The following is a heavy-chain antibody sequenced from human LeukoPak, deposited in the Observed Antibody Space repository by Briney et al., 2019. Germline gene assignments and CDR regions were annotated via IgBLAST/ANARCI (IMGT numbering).Heavy chain of an antibody. V-gene: IGHV3-30*02. J-gene: IGHJ4*02. D-gene: IGHD3-22*01. CDR2: IRYDGADK. Sequence: GGSLRLSCAASGFTFNTYGMHWVRQAPDKGLEWVAFIRYDGADKYYADSVKGRFTISRDNSKNTLYLQMNSLRAEDTAVYYCARENDRSDFRLPLDYWGQGTLVTVSS. CDR1: GFTFNTYG. CDR3: ARENDRSDFRLPLDY.